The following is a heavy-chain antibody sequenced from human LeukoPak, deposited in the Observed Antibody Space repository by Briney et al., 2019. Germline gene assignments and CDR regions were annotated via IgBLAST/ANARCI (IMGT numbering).Heavy chain of an antibody. D-gene: IGHD6-13*01. J-gene: IGHJ6*02. V-gene: IGHV6-1*01. CDR3: ARDRIRQQLTVGLYYYYYGMDV. CDR1: GDSVSSNSAA. CDR2: TYYRSKWYN. Sequence: SQTLSLTCAISGDSVSSNSAAWNWIRQSPSRGLEWLGRTYYRSKWYNDYAVSVKSRITINPDTSKNQFSLQLNSVTPEDTAVYYCARDRIRQQLTVGLYYYYYGMDVWGQGTTVTVSS.